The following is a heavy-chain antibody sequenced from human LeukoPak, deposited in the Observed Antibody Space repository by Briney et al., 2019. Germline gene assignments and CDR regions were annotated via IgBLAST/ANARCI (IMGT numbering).Heavy chain of an antibody. J-gene: IGHJ4*02. D-gene: IGHD2-8*01. CDR1: GFTFSSYS. V-gene: IGHV3-21*01. CDR2: ISSSSYI. CDR3: ARYCTNGVCYRDY. Sequence: GGSLRLSCAVSGFTFSSYSMNWVRQAPGKGLEWVSSISSSSYIYYADSVKGRFTISRDNAKNSLYLQMNSLRAEDTAVYYCARYCTNGVCYRDYWGQGTLVTVSS.